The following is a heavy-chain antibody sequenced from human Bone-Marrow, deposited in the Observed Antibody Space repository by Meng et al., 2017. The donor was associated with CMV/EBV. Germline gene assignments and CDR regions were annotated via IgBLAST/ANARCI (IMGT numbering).Heavy chain of an antibody. Sequence: GESLKISCAASGFTFSDYYMSWIRQAPGNGLEWVSYISSIGITIYYADSVKGRFTISRDNAKNSLYLQMNSLRAEDTAVYYCARVGVGVTIFGVVIINAFSWFDPWGQGTLVTVSS. V-gene: IGHV3-11*01. CDR2: ISSIGITI. CDR1: GFTFSDYY. D-gene: IGHD3-3*01. J-gene: IGHJ5*02. CDR3: ARVGVGVTIFGVVIINAFSWFDP.